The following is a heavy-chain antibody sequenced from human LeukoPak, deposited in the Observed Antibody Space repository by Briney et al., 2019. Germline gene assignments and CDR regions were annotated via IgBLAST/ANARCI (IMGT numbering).Heavy chain of an antibody. J-gene: IGHJ4*02. CDR2: IIPIFGTA. CDR3: ASDAPGYSSGWDHSLDY. CDR1: GGTFSTYA. D-gene: IGHD6-19*01. Sequence: VASVKVSCKASGGTFSTYAISWVRQAPGQGLEWMGGIIPIFGTANYAQKFQGRVTITADKSTSTAYMELSSLRSEDTAVYYCASDAPGYSSGWDHSLDYWGQGTLVTVSS. V-gene: IGHV1-69*06.